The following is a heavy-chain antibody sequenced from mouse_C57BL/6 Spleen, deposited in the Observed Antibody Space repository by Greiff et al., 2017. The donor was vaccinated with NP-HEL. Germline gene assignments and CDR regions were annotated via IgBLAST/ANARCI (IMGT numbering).Heavy chain of an antibody. CDR2: INYDGSST. D-gene: IGHD2-2*01. CDR3: ARRSAGYPYYFDY. V-gene: IGHV5-16*01. CDR1: GFTFSDYY. Sequence: EVMLVESEGGLVQPGSSMKLSCTASGFTFSDYYMAWVRQVPEKGLEWVANINYDGSSTYYLDSLKSRFIISRDNAKNILYLQMSSLKSEDTATYYCARRSAGYPYYFDYWGQGTTLTVSS. J-gene: IGHJ2*01.